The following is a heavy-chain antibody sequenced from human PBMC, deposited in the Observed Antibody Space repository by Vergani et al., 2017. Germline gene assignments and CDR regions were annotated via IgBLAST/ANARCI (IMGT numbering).Heavy chain of an antibody. J-gene: IGHJ5*01. D-gene: IGHD3-16*01. CDR2: IWYDGSNK. Sequence: QVQLVESAGGVVQPGGSLRLSCVASGFTFSSHGMHWVRQAPGKGLEWVAVIWYDGSNKYYGDSVKGRFTISRDNSKNTLYLQMNSLRVEDTAVYYCARGGNEKRLDSWGQGTLVTVSS. CDR3: ARGGNEKRLDS. CDR1: GFTFSSHG. V-gene: IGHV3-33*01.